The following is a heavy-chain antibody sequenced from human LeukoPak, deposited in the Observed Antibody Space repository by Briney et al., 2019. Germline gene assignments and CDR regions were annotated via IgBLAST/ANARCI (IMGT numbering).Heavy chain of an antibody. J-gene: IGHJ3*02. CDR1: GGSFSGYY. CDR2: INHSGST. D-gene: IGHD2-2*01. Sequence: PSETLSLTCAVYGGSFSGYYWSWLRQPPGKGLEWIGEINHSGSTNYNPSLKSRVTISVDTSKNQFSLKLSSVTAADTAVYYCASLRLGYCSSTSCYDAFDIWGQGTMVTVSS. V-gene: IGHV4-34*01. CDR3: ASLRLGYCSSTSCYDAFDI.